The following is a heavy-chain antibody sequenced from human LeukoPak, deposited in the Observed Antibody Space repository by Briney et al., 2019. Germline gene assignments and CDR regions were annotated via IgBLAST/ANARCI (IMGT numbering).Heavy chain of an antibody. Sequence: GGSLRLSCAASGFTFSSYSMNWVRQAPGKGLEWISYITSSSSPIYYADSVKGRFTISRDNAKNSLYLQFNSLRVEDTAVYYCARDGSGWFTYWYFDLWGRGTLVTVSS. CDR2: ITSSSSPI. D-gene: IGHD6-19*01. CDR3: ARDGSGWFTYWYFDL. J-gene: IGHJ2*01. CDR1: GFTFSSYS. V-gene: IGHV3-48*01.